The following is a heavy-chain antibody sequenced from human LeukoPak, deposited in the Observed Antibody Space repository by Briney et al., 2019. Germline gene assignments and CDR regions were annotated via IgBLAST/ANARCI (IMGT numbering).Heavy chain of an antibody. V-gene: IGHV3-30-3*01. CDR2: ISYDGSNK. D-gene: IGHD3-22*01. CDR1: GFTFSSYA. J-gene: IGHJ4*02. Sequence: GGSLRLSCAASGFTFSSYAMHWVRQAPGKGLEWVAVISYDGSNKYYADSVKGRFTISRDNSKNTLYLQMNSLRAEDTAVYYCASATPTYDSSGYCSDYWGQGTLVTVSS. CDR3: ASATPTYDSSGYCSDY.